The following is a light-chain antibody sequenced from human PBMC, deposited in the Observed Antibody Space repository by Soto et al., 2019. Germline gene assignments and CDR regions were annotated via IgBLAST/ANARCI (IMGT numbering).Light chain of an antibody. CDR1: QRISSW. Sequence: DIQMTQSPSTLSASVGDRVTITCRASQRISSWLAWYKQKPRKAPKLLIYKATRLESGVPSKLSGRGSETDFTFTISSLQPDDFATYYCQQYNSYSWTFGQGTKVDIK. CDR3: QQYNSYSWT. J-gene: IGKJ1*01. V-gene: IGKV1-5*03. CDR2: KAT.